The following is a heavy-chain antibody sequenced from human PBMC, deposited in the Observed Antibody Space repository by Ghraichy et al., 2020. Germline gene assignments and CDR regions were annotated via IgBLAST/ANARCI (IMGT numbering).Heavy chain of an antibody. CDR1: GFTFSSYG. D-gene: IGHD5-18*01. Sequence: GGYLRLSCAASGFTFSSYGMHWVRQAPGKGLEWVAIISYDGGNYHYADSVKGRFSISRDNSKNTLYLQMNSLRAEDTAVYYCARRYSYTYNYFDYWGQGTLVTVSS. V-gene: IGHV3-30*03. J-gene: IGHJ4*02. CDR2: ISYDGGNY. CDR3: ARRYSYTYNYFDY.